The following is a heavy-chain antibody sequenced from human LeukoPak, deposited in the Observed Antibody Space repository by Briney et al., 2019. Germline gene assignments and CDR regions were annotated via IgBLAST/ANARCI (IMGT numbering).Heavy chain of an antibody. J-gene: IGHJ3*02. V-gene: IGHV3-23*01. CDR1: GFTFSSYA. CDR2: ISGSGGST. CDR3: AKEPRKYYYDSSGYLRVDAFDI. D-gene: IGHD3-22*01. Sequence: GGSLRLSRAASGFTFSSYAMSWVRQAPGKGLEWVSAISGSGGSTYYADSVKGRFTISRDNSKNTLYLQMNSLRAEDTAVYYCAKEPRKYYYDSSGYLRVDAFDIWGQGTMVTVSS.